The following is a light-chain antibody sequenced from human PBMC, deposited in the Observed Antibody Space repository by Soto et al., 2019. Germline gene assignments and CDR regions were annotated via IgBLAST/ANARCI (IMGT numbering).Light chain of an antibody. CDR3: QQQMSYYPYT. V-gene: IGKV1-5*03. Sequence: DIPMTQSPSTLSASVGDRVTITCRASEDINRWLAWYQQKPGKAPKLLIYKASSLESGVPSRFSGSGSGTEFTLTISSLQHDDFATNYCQQQMSYYPYTFGQGTKLEIK. J-gene: IGKJ2*01. CDR2: KAS. CDR1: EDINRW.